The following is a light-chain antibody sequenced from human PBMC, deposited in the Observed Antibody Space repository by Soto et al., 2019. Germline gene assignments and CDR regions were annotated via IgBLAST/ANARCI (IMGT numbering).Light chain of an antibody. Sequence: QSVLTQPPSASGTPGQRVIISCSGSSSNIGSNTVNWYQQVPGTAPRLLIYNNNQWPSGVPDRFSGSKSGTSASLAISGLQSGDEADYYCSAWDDSLNGPVFGGGTKLTVL. V-gene: IGLV1-44*01. CDR1: SSNIGSNT. CDR3: SAWDDSLNGPV. J-gene: IGLJ2*01. CDR2: NNN.